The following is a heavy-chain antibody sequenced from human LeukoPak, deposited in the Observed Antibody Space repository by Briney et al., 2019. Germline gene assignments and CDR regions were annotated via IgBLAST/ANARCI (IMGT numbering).Heavy chain of an antibody. CDR2: MNPNSGNT. D-gene: IGHD2-8*01. V-gene: IGHV1-8*01. Sequence: ASVKVSCKASGYTFTSYDINWVPQATGQGLEWMGWMNPNSGNTGYAQKFQGRVTMTTNTSISTAYMELSSLRSEDTAVYYCARVPGGIMVSSLRKYYFDYWGQGTLVTVSS. CDR1: GYTFTSYD. CDR3: ARVPGGIMVSSLRKYYFDY. J-gene: IGHJ4*02.